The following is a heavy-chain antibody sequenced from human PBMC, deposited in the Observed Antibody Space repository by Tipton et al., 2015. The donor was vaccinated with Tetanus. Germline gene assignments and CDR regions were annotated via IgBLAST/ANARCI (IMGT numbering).Heavy chain of an antibody. V-gene: IGHV4-4*07. CDR3: ARDSPYYDFWSGRIIADYYYYYGMDV. D-gene: IGHD3-3*01. CDR1: GGSISSYY. Sequence: LSCTVSGGSISSYYWSWIRQPAGKGLEWIGRIYTSGSTNYNPSLKSRVTMSVDTSKNQFSLKLSSVTAADTAVYYCARDSPYYDFWSGRIIADYYYYYGMDVWGQGTAVTVSS. CDR2: IYTSGST. J-gene: IGHJ6*02.